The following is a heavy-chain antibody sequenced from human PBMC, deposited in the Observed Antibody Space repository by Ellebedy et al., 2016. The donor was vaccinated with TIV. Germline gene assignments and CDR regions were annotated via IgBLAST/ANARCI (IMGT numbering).Heavy chain of an antibody. CDR1: GFTFRSYW. Sequence: GGSLRLXCAASGFTFRSYWMTWVRQAPGKGLEWVANVNQDGSDRNYVDSVKGRFTISRDNAKNSLYLQMNSLRAEDTALYYCARDFGDFWGQGTLVTVSP. J-gene: IGHJ4*02. V-gene: IGHV3-7*03. CDR3: ARDFGDF. CDR2: VNQDGSDR. D-gene: IGHD3-10*01.